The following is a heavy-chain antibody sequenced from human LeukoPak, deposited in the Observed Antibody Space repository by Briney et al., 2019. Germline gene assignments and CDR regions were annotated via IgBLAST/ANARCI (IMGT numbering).Heavy chain of an antibody. D-gene: IGHD3-22*01. CDR3: ARVSYDSSGYHFDY. J-gene: IGHJ4*02. V-gene: IGHV4-30-2*01. CDR1: GGSTSSGGYS. Sequence: KPSQTLSLTCAVSGGSTSSGGYSWSWIRQPPGKGLEWIGYIYHSGSTYYNPSLKSRVTISVDRSKNQFSLKLSSVTAADTAVYYCARVSYDSSGYHFDYWGQGTLVTVSS. CDR2: IYHSGST.